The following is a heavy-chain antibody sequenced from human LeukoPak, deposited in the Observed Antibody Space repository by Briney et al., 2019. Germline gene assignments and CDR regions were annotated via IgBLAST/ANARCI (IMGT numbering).Heavy chain of an antibody. CDR2: IWYDGSNK. D-gene: IGHD6-6*01. CDR3: ARGIAAPPGYFDY. J-gene: IGHJ4*02. V-gene: IGHV3-30*19. CDR1: GFTFSIYA. Sequence: GGSLRLSCVASGFTFSIYAMHWVRQAPGKGLEWVAVIWYDGSNKYYADSVKGRFTISRDNSKNTLYLQMNSLRAEDTAVYYCARGIAAPPGYFDYWGQGTLVTVSS.